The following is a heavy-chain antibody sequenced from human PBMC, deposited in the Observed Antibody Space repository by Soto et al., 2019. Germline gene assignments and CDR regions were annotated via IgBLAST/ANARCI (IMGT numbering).Heavy chain of an antibody. CDR2: TFPTGAT. Sequence: QVQLQESGPGLVKPSQTLSLTCTVSGGSISSGFFFWSWLRQTPGKGLGRIGYTFPTGATHFNASLESRLSMSVATSKNQFSMRLASVTAADTAVYYCARAGHVAAARSCCHTFWGQGVPVTVSS. CDR1: GGSISSGFFF. D-gene: IGHD2-21*02. CDR3: ARAGHVAAARSCCHTF. J-gene: IGHJ4*02. V-gene: IGHV4-30-4*01.